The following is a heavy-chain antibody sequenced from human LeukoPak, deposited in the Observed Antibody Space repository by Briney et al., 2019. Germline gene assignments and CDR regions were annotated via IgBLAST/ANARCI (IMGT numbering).Heavy chain of an antibody. CDR2: IPSEGSMK. CDR3: ARGNVIMAATIEDY. D-gene: IGHD5-12*01. CDR1: GFTFSRYV. V-gene: IGHV3-30-3*01. Sequence: GGSLRLSCAASGFTFSRYVMHWVRQAPGKGLEWLSVIPSEGSMKDYADSVMGRFTVSRDNSRNTLYLQMSSLRADDTGLYYCARGNVIMAATIEDYWGQGTLVTVSS. J-gene: IGHJ4*02.